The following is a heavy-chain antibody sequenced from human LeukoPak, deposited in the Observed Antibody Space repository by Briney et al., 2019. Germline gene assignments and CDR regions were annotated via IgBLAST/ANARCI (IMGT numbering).Heavy chain of an antibody. CDR3: ARFRVRGVITYYYGMDV. Sequence: SETLSLTCTVSGGSISSYYWSWIRQPPGKGLEWIGYIYYSGSTNYNPSLKSRVTISVDTSKNQFSLKLSSVTAADTAVYYRARFRVRGVITYYYGMDVWGQGTTVTVSS. V-gene: IGHV4-59*08. D-gene: IGHD3-10*01. CDR2: IYYSGST. CDR1: GGSISSYY. J-gene: IGHJ6*02.